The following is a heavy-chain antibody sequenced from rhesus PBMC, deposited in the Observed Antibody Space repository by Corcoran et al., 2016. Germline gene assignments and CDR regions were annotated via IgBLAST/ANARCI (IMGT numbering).Heavy chain of an antibody. D-gene: IGHD6-13*01. V-gene: IGHV3S5*01. CDR3: AKEFSSWPKNYYFDY. Sequence: EVQLVETGGGLVQPGGSLKLSCAVSGFTFSSYGMSWVRQAPGKGLEWVSVINSGRGRTDSAESVKGRFTISRENSKNTFYLKMNSLRAEDTAVYYCAKEFSSWPKNYYFDYWGQGVLVTVSS. CDR2: INSGRGRT. CDR1: GFTFSSYG. J-gene: IGHJ4*01.